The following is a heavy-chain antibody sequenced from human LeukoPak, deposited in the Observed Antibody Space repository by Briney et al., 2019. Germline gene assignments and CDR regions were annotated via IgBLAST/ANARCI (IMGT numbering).Heavy chain of an antibody. D-gene: IGHD3-22*01. V-gene: IGHV4-59*01. J-gene: IGHJ4*02. CDR1: GGFISNYY. Sequence: SETLSLTCTVSGGFISNYYWSWIRQPPGKGLEWIGYMYYSGSTNYNPSLKSRVTISVDTSKNQFSLNLSSVTAADTAVYYCASSYYYDSSGYSQFDYWGQGTLVTVSS. CDR2: MYYSGST. CDR3: ASSYYYDSSGYSQFDY.